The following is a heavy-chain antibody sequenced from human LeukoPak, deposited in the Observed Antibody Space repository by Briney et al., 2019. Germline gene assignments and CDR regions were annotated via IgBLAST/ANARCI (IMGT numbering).Heavy chain of an antibody. CDR3: AREGNYYDRSGYWYFDL. D-gene: IGHD3-22*01. CDR2: IYRDGSST. J-gene: IGHJ2*01. CDR1: GFTFSNYW. V-gene: IGHV3-74*01. Sequence: GGSLRLSCAASGFTFSNYWMHWVRQAPGKGLVWVSRIYRDGSSTTYADSVKGRFTISRDNAKSTLNLQMNSLRVEDTALYYCAREGNYYDRSGYWYFDLWGRGTLVTVSS.